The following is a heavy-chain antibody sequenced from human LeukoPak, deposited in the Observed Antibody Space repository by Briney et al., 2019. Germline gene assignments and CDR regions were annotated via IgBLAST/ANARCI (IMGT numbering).Heavy chain of an antibody. CDR2: IIPIFCKA. D-gene: IGHD4-23*01. CDR1: GGTFSSYA. J-gene: IGHJ3*02. V-gene: IGHV1-69*05. CDR3: AREGYGGPHDAFDI. Sequence: ASVKVSCKASGGTFSSYAISWVRQAPGQGLEWMGGIIPIFCKANYAQKFQGRVTITTDESTSTAYMELSSLRSEDTAVYYCAREGYGGPHDAFDIWGQGTMVTVSS.